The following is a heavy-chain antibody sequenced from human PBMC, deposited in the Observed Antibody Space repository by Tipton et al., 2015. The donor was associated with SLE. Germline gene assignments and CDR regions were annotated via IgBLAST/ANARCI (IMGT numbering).Heavy chain of an antibody. Sequence: TLSLTCTVSGVSFSGYHWSWIRQPPGKGLEWIGEIYNSGSTNYNPSLKSRVTISVDKSKNQFSLRLTSVTAADTAMYYCASVQMSRVPTGAFDIWGRGTMVSVSS. CDR2: IYNSGST. CDR1: GVSFSGYH. J-gene: IGHJ3*02. V-gene: IGHV4-34*01. D-gene: IGHD5-12*01. CDR3: ASVQMSRVPTGAFDI.